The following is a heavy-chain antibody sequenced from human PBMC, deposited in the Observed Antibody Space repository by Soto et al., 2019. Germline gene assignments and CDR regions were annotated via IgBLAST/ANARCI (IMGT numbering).Heavy chain of an antibody. V-gene: IGHV1-18*01. J-gene: IGHJ6*02. Sequence: ASVKVSCKASGYTFTSYGISWVRQAPGQGLEWMGWISAYNGNTNYAQKLQGRVTMTTDTSTSTAYMELRSLRSDDTAVYYCARLSRSYYDFWSGYLTLSSTSYGMDVWGQGTTVTVSS. CDR3: ARLSRSYYDFWSGYLTLSSTSYGMDV. CDR1: GYTFTSYG. D-gene: IGHD3-3*01. CDR2: ISAYNGNT.